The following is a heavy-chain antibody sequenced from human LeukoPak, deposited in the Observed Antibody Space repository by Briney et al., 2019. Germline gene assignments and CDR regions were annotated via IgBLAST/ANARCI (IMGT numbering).Heavy chain of an antibody. Sequence: SETLSLTRAVYGGSFSGYYWSWIRQPPGKGLEWIGEINHSGSTNYNPSLKSRVTISVDTSKNQFSLKLSSVTAADTAVYYCARVSPPTVAGRNWDFDYWGQGTLVTVSS. CDR2: INHSGST. V-gene: IGHV4-34*01. CDR3: ARVSPPTVAGRNWDFDY. D-gene: IGHD6-19*01. J-gene: IGHJ4*02. CDR1: GGSFSGYY.